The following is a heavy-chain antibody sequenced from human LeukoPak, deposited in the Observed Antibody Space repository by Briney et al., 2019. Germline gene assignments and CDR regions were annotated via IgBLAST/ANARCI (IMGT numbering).Heavy chain of an antibody. D-gene: IGHD3-22*01. CDR3: ARDPGHYDSSGYKNYCLDV. J-gene: IGHJ6*04. CDR1: GGSISSYF. V-gene: IGHV4-59*01. Sequence: NPSETLSLTCTVSGGSISSYFWSWIRQPPGKGLEWIGYIYYSGSTNYNPSLKSRVTISVDTSKNYFSLKLSSVTAADTAVYYCARDPGHYDSSGYKNYCLDVWGKGTTVTVSS. CDR2: IYYSGST.